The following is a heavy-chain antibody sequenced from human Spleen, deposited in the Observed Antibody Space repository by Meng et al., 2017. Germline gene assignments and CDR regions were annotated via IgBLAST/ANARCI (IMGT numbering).Heavy chain of an antibody. CDR3: ARDEDISAAGKLFGDY. J-gene: IGHJ4*02. CDR1: GYSFTAYY. D-gene: IGHD6-25*01. V-gene: IGHV1-2*06. Sequence: ASVKVSCKPSGYSFTAYYIHWVRQAPGQGLEWMGRINPKSGDTHYAQKFQARVTMTGDTSISTAYMELSGLRSDDTAMYYCARDEDISAAGKLFGDYWGQGTLVTGSS. CDR2: INPKSGDT.